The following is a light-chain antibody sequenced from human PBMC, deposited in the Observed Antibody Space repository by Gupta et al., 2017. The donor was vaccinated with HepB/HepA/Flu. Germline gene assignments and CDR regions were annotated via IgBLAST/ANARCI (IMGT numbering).Light chain of an antibody. Sequence: SYELTQPPSVPVSPGQTARITCSGDALPKQYAYWYQQKPGQAPVLVIYKDSERPSGIPERFSGSSSGTTVTLTISGVQAEHEAHYYCQSADSSGTYVVFGGASKLRVL. CDR3: QSADSSGTYVV. CDR2: KDS. V-gene: IGLV3-25*03. J-gene: IGLJ2*01. CDR1: ALPKQY.